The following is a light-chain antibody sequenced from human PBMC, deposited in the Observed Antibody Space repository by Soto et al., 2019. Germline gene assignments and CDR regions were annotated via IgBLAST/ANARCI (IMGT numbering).Light chain of an antibody. Sequence: QSALTQPPSASGSPGQSVTISCTGTSSDVGNYDSVSWYQHHPGKAPQAVIYEVNKRPSGVPDRFSGSKSGNTASLTVSGLQAEDEGDYYCTSYATGDTFPFGGGTKVTVL. CDR2: EVN. CDR3: TSYATGDTFP. CDR1: SSDVGNYDS. V-gene: IGLV2-8*01. J-gene: IGLJ2*01.